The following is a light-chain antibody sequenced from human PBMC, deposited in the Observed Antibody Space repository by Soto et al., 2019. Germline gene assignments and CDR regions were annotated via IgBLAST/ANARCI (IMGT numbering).Light chain of an antibody. J-gene: IGKJ3*01. CDR3: QQYGSSPQVT. V-gene: IGKV3-20*01. CDR1: QSVSSSY. CDR2: GAS. Sequence: EIVLTQSPGTLSLSPGERATLSCRANQSVSSSYLAWYQQKPGQAPRLLIYGASSRATGIPDRFSGSGSGTDFTLTISRLEPEDFAVYYCQQYGSSPQVTFGPGTKVDIK.